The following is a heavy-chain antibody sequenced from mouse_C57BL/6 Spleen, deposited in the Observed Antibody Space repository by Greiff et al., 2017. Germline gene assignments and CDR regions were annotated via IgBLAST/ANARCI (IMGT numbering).Heavy chain of an antibody. Sequence: EVMLVESGGGLVKPGGSLKLSCAASGFTFSSYAMSWVRQTPEKRLEWVATISDGGRYTYYPDNVKGRFTISRDNAKNNLYLQMSHLKSEDTAMYYCARAYYSNTWFAYWGQGTLVTVSA. J-gene: IGHJ3*01. CDR1: GFTFSSYA. V-gene: IGHV5-4*03. CDR2: ISDGGRYT. D-gene: IGHD2-5*01. CDR3: ARAYYSNTWFAY.